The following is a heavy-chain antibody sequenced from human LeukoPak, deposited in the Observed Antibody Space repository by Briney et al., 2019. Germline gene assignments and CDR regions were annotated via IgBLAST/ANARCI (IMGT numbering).Heavy chain of an antibody. J-gene: IGHJ4*02. CDR1: GFTFSSYG. V-gene: IGHV3-30*02. Sequence: LGGSLRLSCAASGFTFSSYGMHWVRQAPGKGLEWVAFIRYDGSNKYYADSVKGRFTISRDNSKNTLYLQMNSLRAEDTAVYYCAKDNAAAGYFDYWGQGTLVTVSS. CDR2: IRYDGSNK. D-gene: IGHD6-13*01. CDR3: AKDNAAAGYFDY.